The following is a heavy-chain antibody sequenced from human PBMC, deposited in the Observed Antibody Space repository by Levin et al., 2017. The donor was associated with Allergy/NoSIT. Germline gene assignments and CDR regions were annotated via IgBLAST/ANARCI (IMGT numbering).Heavy chain of an antibody. CDR3: ARDRVPFYPPVVVTARGFDP. D-gene: IGHD2-21*02. CDR1: GYTFTSYG. Sequence: ASVKVSCKGSGYTFTSYGINWVRQAPGQGLEWMGWISAHSGNTNYAEKVQGRVTMTTDTSTRTAYMELRSLRSDDTAMYYCARDRVPFYPPVVVTARGFDPWGQGTLVTVSS. J-gene: IGHJ5*02. V-gene: IGHV1-18*01. CDR2: ISAHSGNT.